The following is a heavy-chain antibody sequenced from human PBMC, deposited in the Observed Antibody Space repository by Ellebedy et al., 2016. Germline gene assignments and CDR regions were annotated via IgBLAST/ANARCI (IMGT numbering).Heavy chain of an antibody. J-gene: IGHJ6*03. CDR1: GFTFSDYY. Sequence: GESLKIPXAASGFTFSDYYMSWIRQAPGKGLEWVSYISSSGSTIYYADSVKGRFTISRDNAKNSLYLQMNSLRAEDTAVYYCARDTAMVLHYYYMDVWGKGTTVSVSS. D-gene: IGHD5-18*01. CDR2: ISSSGSTI. V-gene: IGHV3-11*01. CDR3: ARDTAMVLHYYYMDV.